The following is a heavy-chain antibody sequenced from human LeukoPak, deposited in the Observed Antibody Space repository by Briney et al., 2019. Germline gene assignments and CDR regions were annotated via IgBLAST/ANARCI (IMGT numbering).Heavy chain of an antibody. D-gene: IGHD3-9*01. Sequence: GASVKVSCKASGYTFTGYYIHWVRQAPGQGLEWMGRINPNNGGTNYAQKFQGRVTMTRDMSMSTAYMELSRLRSDDTAVYYCARDVLRYFDDYYYGMDVWGQGTTVTVSS. CDR3: ARDVLRYFDDYYYGMDV. CDR2: INPNNGGT. J-gene: IGHJ6*02. V-gene: IGHV1-2*06. CDR1: GYTFTGYY.